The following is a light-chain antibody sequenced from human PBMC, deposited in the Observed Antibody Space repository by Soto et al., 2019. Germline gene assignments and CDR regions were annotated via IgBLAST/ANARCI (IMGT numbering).Light chain of an antibody. J-gene: IGKJ1*01. CDR2: DAS. V-gene: IGKV3-11*01. CDR3: QQYNNWPWT. Sequence: EIVLTPSPATLSLSPGERATLSCRASQYITIYLAWYQQKPGQAPRLLIYDASNRATGIPARFSGSGSGTDFTLTISSLQSEDFAVYYCQQYNNWPWTFGQGTKVDIK. CDR1: QYITIY.